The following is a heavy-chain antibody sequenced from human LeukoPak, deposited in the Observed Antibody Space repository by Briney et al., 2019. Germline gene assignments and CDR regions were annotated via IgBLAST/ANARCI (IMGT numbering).Heavy chain of an antibody. CDR2: IYTSGST. D-gene: IGHD1-1*01. V-gene: IGHV4-4*07. Sequence: PSETLSLTCTVSGGSISSYYWSWIRQPAGKGLEWIGRIYTSGSTNYNPSLKSRVTMSVDTSKNQFSLKLSSVTAADTAVYYCARGRYNYGGAVGDYFDYWGQGTLVTVSS. CDR1: GGSISSYY. J-gene: IGHJ4*02. CDR3: ARGRYNYGGAVGDYFDY.